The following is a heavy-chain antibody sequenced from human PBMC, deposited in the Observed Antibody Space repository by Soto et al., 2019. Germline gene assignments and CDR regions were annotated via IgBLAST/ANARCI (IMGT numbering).Heavy chain of an antibody. Sequence: QVQLVQSGAEVKKPGASVKVSCKASGYTFTSYGISRVRQAPGQGLEWMGWISAYNGNTNYAQKLQGRVTMTTDTSTSTAYMELRSLRSDDTAVYYCARRGGSSTPHYYYYYGMDVWGQGTTVTVSS. J-gene: IGHJ6*02. V-gene: IGHV1-18*01. CDR2: ISAYNGNT. CDR3: ARRGGSSTPHYYYYYGMDV. D-gene: IGHD1-26*01. CDR1: GYTFTSYG.